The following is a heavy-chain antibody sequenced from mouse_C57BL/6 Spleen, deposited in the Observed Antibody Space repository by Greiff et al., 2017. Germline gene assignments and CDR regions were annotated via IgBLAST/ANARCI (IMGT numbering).Heavy chain of an antibody. CDR1: GYAFTNYL. J-gene: IGHJ3*01. CDR2: INPSSGGT. CDR3: ARGYYGSSLAY. V-gene: IGHV1-54*01. D-gene: IGHD1-1*01. Sequence: QVQLQQSGAELVRPGTSVKVSCKASGYAFTNYLIEWVKQRPGQGLEWIGVINPSSGGTSYNEKFKGKATLTADKSSSTAYMQLSSMTSEDDAVYFCARGYYGSSLAYWGQGTLVTVSA.